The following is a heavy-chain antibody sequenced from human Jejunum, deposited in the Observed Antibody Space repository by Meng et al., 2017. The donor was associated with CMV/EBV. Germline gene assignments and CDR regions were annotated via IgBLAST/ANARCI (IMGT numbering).Heavy chain of an antibody. V-gene: IGHV1-2*02. CDR3: ARHGNYLDV. D-gene: IGHD3-3*01. Sequence: SCKASGYTLTDNVIPWVRQAPGQGLEWMGWLTPRTGGTFYAQNFQGRVTMTGDTSISTVYMELRRLTSDDTAVYYCARHGNYLDVWGQGTTVTVSS. CDR1: GYTLTDNV. J-gene: IGHJ6*02. CDR2: LTPRTGGT.